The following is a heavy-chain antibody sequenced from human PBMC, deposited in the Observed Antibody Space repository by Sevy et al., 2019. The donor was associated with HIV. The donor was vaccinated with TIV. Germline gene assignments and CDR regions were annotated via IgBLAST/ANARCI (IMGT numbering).Heavy chain of an antibody. D-gene: IGHD6-13*01. J-gene: IGHJ6*02. CDR2: ISSSGSTI. CDR1: GFTFSDYY. V-gene: IGHV3-11*01. CDR3: ARGGIAVADPTYYYYYGMDV. Sequence: GGSLRLSCAASGFTFSDYYMSWIRQAPGKGLEWVSYISSSGSTIYYADSVKGRFTISRDNAKNSLYLQMNSLRAEDTAVYYCARGGIAVADPTYYYYYGMDVWGQGTTVTVSS.